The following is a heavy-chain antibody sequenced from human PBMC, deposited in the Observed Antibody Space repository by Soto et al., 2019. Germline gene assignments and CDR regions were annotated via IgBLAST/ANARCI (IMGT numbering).Heavy chain of an antibody. J-gene: IGHJ5*02. Sequence: SETLSLTCTVSGGSISSYYWSWIRQPPGKGLEWIGYIYYSGSTNYNPSLKSRVTISVDTSKNQFSLELNSVTAADTAVYYCARAAATMVRGNWFDPWGQGTLVTVSS. CDR1: GGSISSYY. CDR3: ARAAATMVRGNWFDP. CDR2: IYYSGST. V-gene: IGHV4-59*01. D-gene: IGHD3-10*01.